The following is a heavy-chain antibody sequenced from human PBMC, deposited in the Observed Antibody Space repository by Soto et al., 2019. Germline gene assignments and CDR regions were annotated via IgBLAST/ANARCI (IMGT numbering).Heavy chain of an antibody. Sequence: QXPSLTCAISGDXPSSHSAAWNSIRQYPSRGLDWLGRTSYRSTWFNNYALSVKSRITINTDTSKNQFYLQLHSVTPEDTAVYYCARGDKGFDYWGQGTMVNVSS. CDR1: GDXPSSHSAA. V-gene: IGHV6-1*01. J-gene: IGHJ4*02. CDR3: ARGDKGFDY. CDR2: TSYRSTWFN. D-gene: IGHD3-16*01.